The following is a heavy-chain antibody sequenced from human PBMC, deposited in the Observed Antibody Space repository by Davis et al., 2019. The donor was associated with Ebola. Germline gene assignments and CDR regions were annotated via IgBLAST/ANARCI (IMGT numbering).Heavy chain of an antibody. Sequence: SETLSLPCTVSGGSIYTSDYYWGSNPQTPGKGLEWIANLHYSGLTYYNPSLRSRVTIPADTSKNQFTLKLSSVPAADTAVYYCARGNYGDYVVLYYYSMDVWGQGTTGTVSS. V-gene: IGHV4-39*02. CDR1: GGSIYTSDYY. D-gene: IGHD4-17*01. J-gene: IGHJ6*02. CDR2: LHYSGLT. CDR3: ARGNYGDYVVLYYYSMDV.